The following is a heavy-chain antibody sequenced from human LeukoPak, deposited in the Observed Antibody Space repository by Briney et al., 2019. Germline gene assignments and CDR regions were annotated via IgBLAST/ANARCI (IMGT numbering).Heavy chain of an antibody. V-gene: IGHV3-21*01. Sequence: GGSLRLSCAASGFTFSSYSMNWVRQAPGKGLEWVSSISSSSSYIYYADSVKGRFTISRDNAKNSLYLQMNSLGAEDTAVYYCARIALKTPPTDWGQGTLVTVSS. CDR3: ARIALKTPPTD. CDR1: GFTFSSYS. J-gene: IGHJ4*02. CDR2: ISSSSSYI.